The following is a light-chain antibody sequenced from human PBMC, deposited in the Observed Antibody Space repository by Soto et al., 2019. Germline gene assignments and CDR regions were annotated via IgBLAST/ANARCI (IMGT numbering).Light chain of an antibody. V-gene: IGKV1-5*01. CDR2: DAS. Sequence: DIQLTHSPSTVPASVGDRFPVPCRASRSISDWLAWYQQKPGKAPELLIFDASNLKSGVSSRFSGSGSGTEFTLTISRLQPDDVATYYCLQYSSHSWTFGQGTKGDI. CDR3: LQYSSHSWT. CDR1: RSISDW. J-gene: IGKJ1*01.